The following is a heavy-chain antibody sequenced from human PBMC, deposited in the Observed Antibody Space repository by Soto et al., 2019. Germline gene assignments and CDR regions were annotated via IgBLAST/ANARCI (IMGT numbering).Heavy chain of an antibody. CDR3: VSQRTTVIPQAYFDY. V-gene: IGHV4-39*01. J-gene: IGHJ4*02. CDR2: VYYRGKS. D-gene: IGHD4-4*01. Sequence: AETLSLTCTVSGGSVTNSSYYWGWIRQSPGKELEWIGSVYYRGKSYSKSSVKSRVTISVDTSKNQFSLKLNSVTASDTAVYFCVSQRTTVIPQAYFDYWGPGALVTVSS. CDR1: GGSVTNSSYY.